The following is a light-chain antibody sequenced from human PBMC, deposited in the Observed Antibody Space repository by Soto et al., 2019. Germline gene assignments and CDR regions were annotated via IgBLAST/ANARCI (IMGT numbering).Light chain of an antibody. Sequence: QSALTQPASVSGSPGQSITISCTGTSSDVGGYDYVSWYQQHPGKVPKLMIYDVSSRPSGVSNRFSGSKSGNTASLTISGLQAEEEADYYCSSYASSSTLVFGGGTKLTVL. V-gene: IGLV2-14*01. J-gene: IGLJ2*01. CDR3: SSYASSSTLV. CDR1: SSDVGGYDY. CDR2: DVS.